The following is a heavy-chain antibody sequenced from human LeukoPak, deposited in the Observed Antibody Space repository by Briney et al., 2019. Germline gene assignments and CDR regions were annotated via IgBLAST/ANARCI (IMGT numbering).Heavy chain of an antibody. Sequence: PSETLSLTCTVSGGSISSYYWSWIRQPPGKGLEWIGYIYYSGSTNYNPSLKSRVTISVDTSKNQFSLKLSSVTAADTAVYYCARDPIGEMATSIDYWGQGTLVTVSS. CDR3: ARDPIGEMATSIDY. J-gene: IGHJ4*02. V-gene: IGHV4-59*01. D-gene: IGHD5-24*01. CDR1: GGSISSYY. CDR2: IYYSGST.